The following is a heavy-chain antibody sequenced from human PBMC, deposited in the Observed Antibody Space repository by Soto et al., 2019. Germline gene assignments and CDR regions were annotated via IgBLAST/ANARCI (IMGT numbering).Heavy chain of an antibody. CDR3: AKSISGYGDYFTVFDY. CDR2: ISGSGGST. J-gene: IGHJ4*02. Sequence: GGSLRLSCAASGFTFSSYAMSWVRQAPGKGLEWVSAISGSGGSTYYADSVKGRFTISRDNSKNTLYLQMNSLRAEDTAVYYCAKSISGYGDYFTVFDYWGQGTLVTVSS. D-gene: IGHD4-17*01. CDR1: GFTFSSYA. V-gene: IGHV3-23*01.